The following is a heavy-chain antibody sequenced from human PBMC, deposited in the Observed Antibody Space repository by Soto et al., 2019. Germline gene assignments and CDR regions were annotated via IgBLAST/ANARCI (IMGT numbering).Heavy chain of an antibody. V-gene: IGHV3-73*01. Sequence: HPGGSLRLSCAASGFTFSGSAMHWVRQASGKGLEWVGRIRSKANSYATAYAASVKGRFTISRDDSKNTAYLQMNSLKTEDTAVYYCTRHPHQYSSSAYYYYGMDVWGQGTTVTVSS. D-gene: IGHD6-6*01. J-gene: IGHJ6*02. CDR1: GFTFSGSA. CDR3: TRHPHQYSSSAYYYYGMDV. CDR2: IRSKANSYAT.